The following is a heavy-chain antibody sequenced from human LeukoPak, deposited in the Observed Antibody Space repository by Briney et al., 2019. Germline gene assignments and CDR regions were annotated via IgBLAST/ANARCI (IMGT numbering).Heavy chain of an antibody. CDR3: ARGRTGYSGYGVIGLPEN. D-gene: IGHD5-12*01. CDR1: GGSISSYY. CDR2: IYYSGST. Sequence: PPGTLSLTCTVSGGSISSYYWSWIRQPPGKGLEWIGYIYYSGSTNYSPSLKSRVTISVDTSKNQFSLKLSSVTAADTAVYYCARGRTGYSGYGVIGLPENWGQGTLVTVSS. V-gene: IGHV4-59*01. J-gene: IGHJ4*02.